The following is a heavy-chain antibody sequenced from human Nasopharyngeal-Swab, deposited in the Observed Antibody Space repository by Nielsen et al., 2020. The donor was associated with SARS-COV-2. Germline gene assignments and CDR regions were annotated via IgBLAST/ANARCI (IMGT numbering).Heavy chain of an antibody. D-gene: IGHD1-26*01. Sequence: SETLSLTCAVYGGSFSGYYWSWIRQPPGKGLEWIGEINHSGSTNYNPSLKSRVTISVDTSKNPFSLKLSSVTAADTAVYSGARGLYRGSHEYFDLWGRGALVTVSS. CDR2: INHSGST. CDR3: ARGLYRGSHEYFDL. CDR1: GGSFSGYY. J-gene: IGHJ2*01. V-gene: IGHV4-34*01.